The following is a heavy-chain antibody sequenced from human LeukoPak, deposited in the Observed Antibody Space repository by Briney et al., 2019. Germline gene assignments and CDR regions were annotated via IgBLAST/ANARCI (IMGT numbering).Heavy chain of an antibody. V-gene: IGHV4-61*02. J-gene: IGHJ5*02. CDR1: GASISSTSYY. Sequence: SETLSLTCTVSGASISSTSYYWSWIRQPAGKGLEWIGRIYANGGTTYNPSLKSRVTISLDTSKNQFSLKLSSVTAADTAVYYCAGIVVVVAAINWFDPWGQGTLVTVSS. CDR3: AGIVVVVAAINWFDP. D-gene: IGHD2-15*01. CDR2: IYANGGT.